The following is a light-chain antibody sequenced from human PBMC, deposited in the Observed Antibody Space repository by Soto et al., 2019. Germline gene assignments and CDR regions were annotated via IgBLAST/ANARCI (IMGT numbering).Light chain of an antibody. CDR2: DAS. Sequence: DIHITQYNYTLSATLGDRVTITCRASQSISSWLAWYQQKPGKAPKLLIYDASSLESGVPSRFGGSGSGTEFTLTISSLQPDDFATYYCQQYNSHAFGGGTKVDIK. J-gene: IGKJ4*02. V-gene: IGKV1-5*01. CDR1: QSISSW. CDR3: QQYNSHA.